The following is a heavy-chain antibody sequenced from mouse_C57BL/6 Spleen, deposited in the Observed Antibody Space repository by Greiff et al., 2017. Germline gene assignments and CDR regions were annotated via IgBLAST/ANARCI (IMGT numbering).Heavy chain of an antibody. CDR3: ARGGRVYAMDY. V-gene: IGHV2-2*01. Sequence: VQLQQSGPGLVQPSPSLSITCTVSGFSLTSYGVHWVRQSPGKGLEWLGVIWRGGSTDYNAAFISRLSISKDNSKSQVFFKMNSLQADDTAIYYCARGGRVYAMDYWGQGTSVTVSS. CDR2: IWRGGST. D-gene: IGHD3-3*01. CDR1: GFSLTSYG. J-gene: IGHJ4*01.